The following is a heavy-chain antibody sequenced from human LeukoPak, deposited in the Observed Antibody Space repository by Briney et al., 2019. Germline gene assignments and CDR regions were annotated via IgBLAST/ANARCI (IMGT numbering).Heavy chain of an antibody. V-gene: IGHV3-11*03. CDR1: GFTFSDFY. CDR3: ARTAREPDV. CDR2: ISGTSSDT. Sequence: GGSLRLSCAASGFTFSDFYMSWIRQAPGRGLEYISYISGTSSDTNYADSVKGRFTISRDNAKNSLYLQMNSLRAEGTAVYYCARTAREPDVRGQGTTVTVSS. J-gene: IGHJ6*02. D-gene: IGHD2-21*02.